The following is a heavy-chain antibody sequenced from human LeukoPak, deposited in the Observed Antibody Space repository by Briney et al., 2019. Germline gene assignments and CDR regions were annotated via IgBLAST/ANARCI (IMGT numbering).Heavy chain of an antibody. J-gene: IGHJ4*02. Sequence: GGSLRLSCAASGFTFSSYAMSWVRQAPGKGLEWVSAISGSGGSTYYADSVKGRFTISRDNSKNTLYLQMNSLRAEDTAVYYCAKNPINYDSSGYPAPVDYWGQGTLVTVSS. D-gene: IGHD3-22*01. CDR1: GFTFSSYA. V-gene: IGHV3-23*01. CDR2: ISGSGGST. CDR3: AKNPINYDSSGYPAPVDY.